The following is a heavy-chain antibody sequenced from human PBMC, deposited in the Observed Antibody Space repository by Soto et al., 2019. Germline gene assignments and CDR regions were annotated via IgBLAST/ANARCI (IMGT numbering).Heavy chain of an antibody. J-gene: IGHJ4*02. D-gene: IGHD3-22*01. V-gene: IGHV3-53*01. CDR3: TRAEVYYDRFDY. CDR2: IYSGGVT. CDR1: GFTVSSNY. Sequence: EVQLVESGGGLIQPGGSLRLSCAASGFTVSSNYMSWVRQAPGKGLEWVSVIYSGGVTFYPDSVKGRFTISRDNSWNTLYLQMNGLRVEDTAVYYCTRAEVYYDRFDYWGQGSLLTVSS.